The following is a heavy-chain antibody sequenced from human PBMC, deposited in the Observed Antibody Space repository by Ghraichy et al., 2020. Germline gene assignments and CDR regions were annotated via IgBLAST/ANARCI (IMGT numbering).Heavy chain of an antibody. CDR2: VSYVGTNK. CDR1: GFTFTNYA. J-gene: IGHJ4*02. CDR3: ASAHNSAWHNLAY. V-gene: IGHV3-30-3*01. D-gene: IGHD6-19*01. Sequence: GESLNISCAASGFTFTNYAMHWVRQAPGKGLEWVAIVSYVGTNKFYADSVKGRFTISRDNSENTLYLEMNSLRVEDTAMYYCASAHNSAWHNLAYWGQGTLVAFSS.